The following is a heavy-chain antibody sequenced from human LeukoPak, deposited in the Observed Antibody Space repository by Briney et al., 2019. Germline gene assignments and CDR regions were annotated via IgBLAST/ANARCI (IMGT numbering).Heavy chain of an antibody. CDR1: GFTFSNYG. CDR2: ISFDGSQK. J-gene: IGHJ6*02. CDR3: AREPTVVTILDYYGMDV. D-gene: IGHD4-23*01. V-gene: IGHV3-33*01. Sequence: GGSLRLSCAASGFTFSNYGMHWVRQAPGKGLEWVALISFDGSQKYYADSVKGRFTISRDNAKNSLYLQMNSLRAEDTAVYYCAREPTVVTILDYYGMDVWGQGTTVTVSS.